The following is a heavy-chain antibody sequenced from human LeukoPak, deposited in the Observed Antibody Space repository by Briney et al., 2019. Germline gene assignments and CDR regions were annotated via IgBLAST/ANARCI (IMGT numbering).Heavy chain of an antibody. CDR2: INHSGST. V-gene: IGHV4-34*01. Sequence: SETLSLTCAVYGGSFSGYYWSWIRQPPGKGLEWIGEINHSGSTNYNSSLKSRVTISVDTSKNQFSLKLSSVTAADTAVYYCARGGPKYYYGSGSYSPPYNWFDPWGQGTLVTVSS. CDR1: GGSFSGYY. D-gene: IGHD3-10*01. J-gene: IGHJ5*02. CDR3: ARGGPKYYYGSGSYSPPYNWFDP.